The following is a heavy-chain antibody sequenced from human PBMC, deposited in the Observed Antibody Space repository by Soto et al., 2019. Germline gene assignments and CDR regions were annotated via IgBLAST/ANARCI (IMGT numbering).Heavy chain of an antibody. V-gene: IGHV4-39*07. CDR2: MDYSGST. CDR3: ARGVIH. J-gene: IGHJ4*02. Sequence: SETLSLTCTVSGGSISASSYYWGWIRQPPGKGLEWIGSMDYSGSTYYNPSLKSRVTISVDTSKNQFSLKLSSLTAADTAVYYCARGVIHWGQGTLVTVSS. D-gene: IGHD2-21*01. CDR1: GGSISASSYY.